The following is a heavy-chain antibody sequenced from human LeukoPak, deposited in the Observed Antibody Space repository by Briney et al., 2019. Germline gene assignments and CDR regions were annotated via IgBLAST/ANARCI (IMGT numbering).Heavy chain of an antibody. Sequence: GESLKISCKGSGYRFTSYWIGWVRQMPGKGLEWMGIIYPGDSDTRYSPSFQGHVTISADKSISTAYLQWTSLKASDTAMYYCARHPDGRAFDYWGQGTLVTVSS. CDR1: GYRFTSYW. D-gene: IGHD1-26*01. CDR3: ARHPDGRAFDY. CDR2: IYPGDSDT. J-gene: IGHJ4*02. V-gene: IGHV5-51*01.